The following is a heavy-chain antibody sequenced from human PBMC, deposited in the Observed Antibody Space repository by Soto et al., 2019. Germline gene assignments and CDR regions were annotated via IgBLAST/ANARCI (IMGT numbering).Heavy chain of an antibody. J-gene: IGHJ6*04. Sequence: ASVKVSCKASGGTFSSYAISWVRQAPGQGLEWMGGIIPIFGTANYAQKFQGRVTITADESTSTAYMELSSLRSEDTAVYYCARDVDTAMVNSYYYYYGMDVWGKGTTVTVSS. CDR3: ARDVDTAMVNSYYYYYGMDV. CDR1: GGTFSSYA. V-gene: IGHV1-69*13. CDR2: IIPIFGTA. D-gene: IGHD5-18*01.